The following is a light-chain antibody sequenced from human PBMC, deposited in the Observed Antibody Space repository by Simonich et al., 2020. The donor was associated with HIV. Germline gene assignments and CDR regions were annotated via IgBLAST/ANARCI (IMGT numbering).Light chain of an antibody. Sequence: SYELTQPPSVSVSPGQTARISCSGDALPYQFAYWYQQKPGQGPVMVMVKDTERPSGIPERFSGSSSGTAVTLTISGVQAEDEADYYCQSADTSGTYRVFGGGTKLTVL. CDR3: QSADTSGTYRV. CDR2: KDT. CDR1: ALPYQF. J-gene: IGLJ2*01. V-gene: IGLV3-25*03.